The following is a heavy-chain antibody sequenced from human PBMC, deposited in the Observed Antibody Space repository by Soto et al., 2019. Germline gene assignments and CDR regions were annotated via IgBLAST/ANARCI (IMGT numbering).Heavy chain of an antibody. D-gene: IGHD3-10*01. CDR2: ISGGGTTM. Sequence: PGRSLRLSCAASGFRFSDHYMTWIRQAPGKGLEWVSKISGGGTTMYYADSVKGRFTVSRDNAKNSLYLQMNSLRAEDTAVYYCAGDPFYYASGFWGRGTLVTVS. CDR1: GFRFSDHY. J-gene: IGHJ4*02. V-gene: IGHV3-11*01. CDR3: AGDPFYYASGF.